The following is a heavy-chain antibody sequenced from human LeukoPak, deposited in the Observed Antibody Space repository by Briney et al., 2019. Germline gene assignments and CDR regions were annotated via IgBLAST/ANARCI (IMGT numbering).Heavy chain of an antibody. J-gene: IGHJ4*02. CDR2: ISAYNGNT. Sequence: ASVKVSCKASGYTFTSYGISWVRQAPGQGLEWVGWISAYNGNTNYAQKLQGRVTMTTDTSTSTAYMELRSLRSDDTAVYYCARGGGEATYYYDSSGPYYFDYWGQGTLVTVSS. D-gene: IGHD3-22*01. CDR3: ARGGGEATYYYDSSGPYYFDY. CDR1: GYTFTSYG. V-gene: IGHV1-18*01.